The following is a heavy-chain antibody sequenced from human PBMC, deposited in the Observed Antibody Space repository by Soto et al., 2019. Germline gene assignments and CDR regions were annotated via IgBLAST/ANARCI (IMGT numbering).Heavy chain of an antibody. CDR2: IDPSDSYT. D-gene: IGHD6-13*01. V-gene: IGHV5-10-1*03. J-gene: IGHJ3*02. CDR3: ARRGGGIAAAGTGDAFDI. Sequence: EVQLVQSGAEVKKPGESLRISCKGSRYSFTSYWISWVRQMPGKGLEWMGRIDPSDSYTNYSPSFQGHVTISADKSISTAYLQGSSLKASDTAMYYCARRGGGIAAAGTGDAFDIWGQGTMVTVSS. CDR1: RYSFTSYW.